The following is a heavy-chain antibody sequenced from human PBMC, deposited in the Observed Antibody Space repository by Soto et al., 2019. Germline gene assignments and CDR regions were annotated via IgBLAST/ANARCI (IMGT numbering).Heavy chain of an antibody. V-gene: IGHV3-23*01. CDR2: ITATNGNT. D-gene: IGHD4-4*01. CDR1: GFTFKAYA. Sequence: QLLESGGASVQPGGSLRLSCVASGFTFKAYAMGWVRQAPGRGLEWVSSITATNGNTYYADSVRGRFTISRDNSRNSLFLQMNGLRPEDSALYHCAKDEGTSSTVFDYWGQGTRVTVPS. CDR3: AKDEGTSSTVFDY. J-gene: IGHJ4*02.